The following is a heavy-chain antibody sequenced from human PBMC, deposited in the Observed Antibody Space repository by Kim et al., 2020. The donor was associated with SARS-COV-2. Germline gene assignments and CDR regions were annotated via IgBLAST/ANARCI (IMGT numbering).Heavy chain of an antibody. Sequence: GGSLRLSCAASGFTFSSYTMHWVRQAPGKGLEWVAVISYDGSNKYYADSVKGRFTISRDNSKHTLYLQMNRLRTEDTDVYYCARTAGVSYFNTFDTWGQGTLVTVSS. CDR3: ARTAGVSYFNTFDT. CDR1: GFTFSSYT. CDR2: ISYDGSNK. V-gene: IGHV3-30-3*01. D-gene: IGHD1-26*01. J-gene: IGHJ3*02.